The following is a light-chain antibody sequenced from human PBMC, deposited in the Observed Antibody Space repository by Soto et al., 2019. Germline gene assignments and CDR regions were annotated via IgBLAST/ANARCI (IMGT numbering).Light chain of an antibody. CDR1: QSISTY. CDR2: DAS. V-gene: IGKV1-39*01. Sequence: DIQMTQSPSSLSASVGNRVTITCRASQSISTYLNWYQKKPGKAPXLLIYDASRLQSGVPSRFSGSGGGTDFTLSISSVQPEDFATYFCQQSYMDPITFGQGTRLEIK. J-gene: IGKJ5*01. CDR3: QQSYMDPIT.